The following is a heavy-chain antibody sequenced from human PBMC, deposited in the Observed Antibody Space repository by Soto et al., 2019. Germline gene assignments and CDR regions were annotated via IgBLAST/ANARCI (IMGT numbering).Heavy chain of an antibody. D-gene: IGHD2-21*02. Sequence: SETLSHTYTVSPGTLSSYYWSWFRQPPGKGLEWIGYIYYSGSTNYNPSLKSRVTISVDTSKNQSSLRLSSVTAADTAVYYCARVCGGDCHNGMDVWGQGTTVT. V-gene: IGHV4-59*12. CDR2: IYYSGST. CDR1: PGTLSSYY. CDR3: ARVCGGDCHNGMDV. J-gene: IGHJ6*01.